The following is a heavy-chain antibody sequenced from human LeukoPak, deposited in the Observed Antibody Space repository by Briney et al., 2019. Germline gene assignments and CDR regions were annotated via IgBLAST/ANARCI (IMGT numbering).Heavy chain of an antibody. J-gene: IGHJ4*02. D-gene: IGHD5-12*01. Sequence: GRSLRLSCAVSGVNFADYAMSWVRQAPGKGLEWVGFIRTKGHGGTAEYVASVIGRFTISRDGSKSIVYLQMNNLKPGDTAMYFCSRGYTSADWGQGTLVTVSS. CDR2: IRTKGHGGTA. CDR3: SRGYTSAD. CDR1: GVNFADYA. V-gene: IGHV3-49*04.